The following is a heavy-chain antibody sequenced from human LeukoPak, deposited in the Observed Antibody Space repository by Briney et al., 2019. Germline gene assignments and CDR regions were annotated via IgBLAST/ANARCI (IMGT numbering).Heavy chain of an antibody. D-gene: IGHD3-22*01. Sequence: SETLSLTCTVSGGSISSYYWSWIRQSPGKGLEWIVYIYYSGSTNYNPSLKSRVTISVDTSKNQFSLKLSSVTAADTAVYYCAGNYYDSRNLFDYWGQGTLVTVSS. J-gene: IGHJ4*02. CDR1: GGSISSYY. V-gene: IGHV4-59*01. CDR3: AGNYYDSRNLFDY. CDR2: IYYSGST.